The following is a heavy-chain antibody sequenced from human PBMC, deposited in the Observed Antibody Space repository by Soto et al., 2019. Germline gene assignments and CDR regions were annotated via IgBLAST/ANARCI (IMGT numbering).Heavy chain of an antibody. J-gene: IGHJ6*02. Sequence: QVQLVQSGAEVKKPGASVKVSCKASGYNFISYDINWVRQAPGQGLEWMGWMNPDTDFGNTGYAPKFQGRVTMTRHTSTNTAYMEWRSLRSDDRTIYYCARTSSWYNSSSGVDAWGQGTTVIVSS. CDR2: MNPDTDFGNT. CDR3: ARTSSWYNSSSGVDA. V-gene: IGHV1-8*01. D-gene: IGHD6-19*01. CDR1: GYNFISYD.